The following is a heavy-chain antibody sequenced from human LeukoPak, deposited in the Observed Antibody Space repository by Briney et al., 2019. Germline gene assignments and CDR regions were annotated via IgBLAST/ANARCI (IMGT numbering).Heavy chain of an antibody. D-gene: IGHD5-18*01. V-gene: IGHV3-48*01. CDR3: ARDHNYAFDY. CDR1: GFTFSSYS. CDR2: IIRISGTV. Sequence: GGSLRLSCAASGFTFSSYSISWGRQPPGKWREWVSYIIRISGTVNYAASVKGRFTISGDNTRNSLFLQMNSLRAEDTAVYYCARDHNYAFDYWGQGTLVSVSS. J-gene: IGHJ4*02.